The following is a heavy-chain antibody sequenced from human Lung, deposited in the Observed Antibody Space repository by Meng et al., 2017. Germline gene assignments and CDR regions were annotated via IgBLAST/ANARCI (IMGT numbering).Heavy chain of an antibody. CDR1: GYTFTTYG. CDR3: ARDRQWLFDY. D-gene: IGHD6-19*01. CDR2: IDPGNGNR. V-gene: IGHV1-18*01. J-gene: IGHJ4*02. Sequence: QGQLVQSGLEVKKPGASVKVSCKASGYTFTTYGISWLRQAPGQGLEWMGWIDPGNGNRDFAEKFQDRLTMSNDTSSSTVYMELTRLTSDDTAVYYCARDRQWLFDYWGQGALVTVSS.